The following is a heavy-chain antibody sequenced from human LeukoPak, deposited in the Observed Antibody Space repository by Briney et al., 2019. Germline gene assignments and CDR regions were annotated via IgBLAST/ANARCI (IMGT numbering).Heavy chain of an antibody. J-gene: IGHJ4*02. V-gene: IGHV3-23*01. CDR3: TTYTVTPRPFDY. D-gene: IGHD4-17*01. Sequence: GGSLRLSCAASGFTFSSYAMSWVRQAPGKGLEWVSAITGVGHITYSADSVKGRFTISRGNSKNTLYLQLNSLTAEDTAIYYCTTYTVTPRPFDYWGQGTLVTVS. CDR2: ITGVGHIT. CDR1: GFTFSSYA.